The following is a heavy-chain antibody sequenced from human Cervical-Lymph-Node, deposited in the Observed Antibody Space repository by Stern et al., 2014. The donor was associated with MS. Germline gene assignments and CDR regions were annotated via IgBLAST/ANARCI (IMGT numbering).Heavy chain of an antibody. J-gene: IGHJ4*02. Sequence: VQLEESGPGLVKPSETLSLACTVSGGSISGFYWSWIRQPAGKGLEWIGRIYARGSTDQNPSLKGRVTMSVDTSRNQFSRKLRSVTAADTAVYYCARDLRSDYSSSGFDYWGQGTLVTVSS. V-gene: IGHV4-4*07. CDR3: ARDLRSDYSSSGFDY. CDR2: IYARGST. CDR1: GGSISGFY. D-gene: IGHD6-6*01.